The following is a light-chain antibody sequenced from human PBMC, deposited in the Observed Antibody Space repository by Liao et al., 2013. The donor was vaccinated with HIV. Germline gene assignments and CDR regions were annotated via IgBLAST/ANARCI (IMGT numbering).Light chain of an antibody. J-gene: IGLJ2*01. CDR2: QDS. V-gene: IGLV3-1*01. Sequence: SSELTQSPSVSVSPGQTASITCSGDYLGDKYASWYQHKPGQAPMLVIYQDSKRPSGIPERFSGSNSGNTATLTISGTQAMDEADYYCQAWDSSTEVVFGGGTKLTVL. CDR1: YLGDKY. CDR3: QAWDSSTEVV.